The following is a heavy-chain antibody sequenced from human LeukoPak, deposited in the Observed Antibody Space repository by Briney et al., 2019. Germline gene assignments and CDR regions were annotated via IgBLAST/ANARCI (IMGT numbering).Heavy chain of an antibody. CDR3: ARVAKALERYYYDSSGYYYQGPNFDY. CDR1: GGSFSGYY. V-gene: IGHV4-34*01. D-gene: IGHD3-22*01. CDR2: INHSGST. Sequence: KASETLSLTCAVYGGSFSGYYWSWIRQPPGKGLEWIGEINHSGSTNCNPSLKSRVTISVDTSKNQFSLKLSSVTAADTAVYYCARVAKALERYYYDSSGYYYQGPNFDYWGQGTLVTVSS. J-gene: IGHJ4*02.